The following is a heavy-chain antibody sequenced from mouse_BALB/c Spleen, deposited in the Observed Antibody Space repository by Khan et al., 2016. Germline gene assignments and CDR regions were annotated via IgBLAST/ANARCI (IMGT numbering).Heavy chain of an antibody. V-gene: IGHV2-9*02. D-gene: IGHD1-3*01. Sequence: VKLLESGPGLVAPSQSLSITCTVSGFSLTSYGVHWVRQPPGKGLEWLGVIWAGGSTNYNSALMSRLSISKDKSKSQVFLKMNRLQTDDTAMYYCARLEDIWGQGTTLTVSS. CDR1: GFSLTSYG. CDR3: ARLEDI. J-gene: IGHJ2*01. CDR2: IWAGGST.